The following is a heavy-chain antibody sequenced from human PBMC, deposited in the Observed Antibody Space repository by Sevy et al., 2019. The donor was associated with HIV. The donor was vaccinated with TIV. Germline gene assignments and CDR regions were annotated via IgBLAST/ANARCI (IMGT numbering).Heavy chain of an antibody. Sequence: GGSLRRSCAASGFTFSSYAMHWVRQAPGKGLEWVAVISYDGSNKYYADSVKGRFTISRDNSKNTLYLQMNSLRAEDTAVYYCAREESITMVRGGGYYFDYWGQGTLVTVSS. CDR2: ISYDGSNK. J-gene: IGHJ4*02. V-gene: IGHV3-30-3*01. CDR1: GFTFSSYA. D-gene: IGHD3-10*01. CDR3: AREESITMVRGGGYYFDY.